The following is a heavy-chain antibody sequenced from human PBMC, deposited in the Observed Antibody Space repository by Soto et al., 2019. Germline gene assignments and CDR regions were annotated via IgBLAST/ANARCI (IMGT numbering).Heavy chain of an antibody. Sequence: GGSLRLSCAASGFTFSSYALTWVRQAPGKGLKWVSGISDGGDSTHYADSVKGRFTVSRDNSKNTLYLQINSLRAEDTAVYYCAKHSTTYDSCSGAVKYAFDVWRGRTTVTAS. CDR1: GFTFSSYA. CDR2: ISDGGDST. D-gene: IGHD3-3*01. V-gene: IGHV3-23*01. CDR3: AKHSTTYDSCSGAVKYAFDV. J-gene: IGHJ3*01.